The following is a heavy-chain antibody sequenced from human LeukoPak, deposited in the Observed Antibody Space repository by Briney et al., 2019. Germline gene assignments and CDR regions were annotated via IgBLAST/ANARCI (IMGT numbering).Heavy chain of an antibody. V-gene: IGHV3-23*01. CDR1: GFTFSSYA. Sequence: GGSLRLSCAASGFTFSSYAMSWVRQAPGKGLEWVSAISGSGGSTYYADSVKGRFTISRDNSKNTLYLQMNSLRAEDTAVYYCAKDLPASTYYYGSGSYSHYWGQGILVTVSS. CDR2: ISGSGGST. J-gene: IGHJ4*02. D-gene: IGHD3-10*01. CDR3: AKDLPASTYYYGSGSYSHY.